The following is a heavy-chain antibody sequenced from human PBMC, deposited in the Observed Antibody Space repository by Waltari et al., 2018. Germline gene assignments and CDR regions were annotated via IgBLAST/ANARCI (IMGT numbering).Heavy chain of an antibody. D-gene: IGHD3-22*01. CDR1: GGSISSGSYY. Sequence: QVQLQESGPGLVKPSQTLSLTCTVSGGSISSGSYYWSWIRQPAGKGLEWIGRIYTSGSTNYNPSLKSRVTISVDTSKNQFSLKLSSVTAADTAVYYCARVKRNYYDSSGYPRINDAFDIWGQGTMVTVSS. J-gene: IGHJ3*02. V-gene: IGHV4-61*02. CDR3: ARVKRNYYDSSGYPRINDAFDI. CDR2: IYTSGST.